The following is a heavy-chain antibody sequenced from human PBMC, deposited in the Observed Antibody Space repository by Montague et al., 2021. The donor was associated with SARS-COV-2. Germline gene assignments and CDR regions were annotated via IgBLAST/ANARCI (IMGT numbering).Heavy chain of an antibody. J-gene: IGHJ4*02. CDR1: GGSISRYF. D-gene: IGHD3-16*01. CDR3: ARVTLGGQDIRTRQYDGLDS. V-gene: IGHV4-59*01. CDR2: VRIIESS. Sequence: SETLSLTCTVSGGSISRYFWNWVRQTPGPGLGWMGYVRIIESSIYNPSLPSRIPILLDTPTTQFSLRLNAVTAADTAVYYCARVTLGGQDIRTRQYDGLDSWGQGTLVTVSS.